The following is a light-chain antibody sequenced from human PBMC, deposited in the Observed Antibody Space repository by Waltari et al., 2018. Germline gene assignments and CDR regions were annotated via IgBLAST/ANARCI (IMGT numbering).Light chain of an antibody. J-gene: IGKJ2*01. Sequence: DIQMTQSPSTLSASVGARLTITCRASQSISSWLAWYQQKPGKAPRLLIYKGSTLESGVPSRFSGSGSGTEFTLTISSLQPDDFATYYCQQYFSLYTFGQGTNLEIK. CDR2: KGS. CDR3: QQYFSLYT. V-gene: IGKV1-5*03. CDR1: QSISSW.